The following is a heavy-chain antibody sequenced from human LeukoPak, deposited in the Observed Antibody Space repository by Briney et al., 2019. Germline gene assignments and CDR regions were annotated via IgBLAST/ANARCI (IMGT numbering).Heavy chain of an antibody. D-gene: IGHD6-19*01. CDR2: ISQNGDS. J-gene: IGHJ4*02. CDR1: GGSLSFYY. CDR3: ARIKRYSSVWVALYYFDY. V-gene: IGHV4-34*01. Sequence: SETLSLTCGVSGGSLSFYYWSWIRQSPGKGLEWIAEISQNGDSNYNMSLKSRVTISLDKSKNQVSLKLNSVTAADTAVYYCARIKRYSSVWVALYYFDYWGQGTLVTVSS.